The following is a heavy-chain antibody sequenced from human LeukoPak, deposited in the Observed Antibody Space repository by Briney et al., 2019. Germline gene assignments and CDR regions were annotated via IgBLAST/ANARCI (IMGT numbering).Heavy chain of an antibody. CDR2: IYHSGST. Sequence: SETLSLTCTVSGYSISSGYYWGWIRQPPGKGLEWIGSIYHSGSTYYNPSLKSRVTISVDTSKNQFSLKLSSVTAADTAVYYCARDKSSSFDFWSGYYRGDYYYYMDVWGKGTTVTVSS. CDR1: GYSISSGYY. CDR3: ARDKSSSFDFWSGYYRGDYYYYMDV. J-gene: IGHJ6*03. D-gene: IGHD3-3*01. V-gene: IGHV4-38-2*02.